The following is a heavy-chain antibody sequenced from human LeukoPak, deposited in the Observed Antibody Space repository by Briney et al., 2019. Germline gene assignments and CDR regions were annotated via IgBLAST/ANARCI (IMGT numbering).Heavy chain of an antibody. CDR1: GFTFSSYS. Sequence: TGGSLRLSCAASGFTFSSYSMNWVRQAPGKGLEWVSSISSSSSYIYYADSVKGRFTISRDNAKNSLYLQMNSLRAEDTAVYYCAKCQSYYYYYYMDVWGKGTTVTVSS. V-gene: IGHV3-21*01. D-gene: IGHD5/OR15-5a*01. CDR2: ISSSSSYI. J-gene: IGHJ6*03. CDR3: AKCQSYYYYYYMDV.